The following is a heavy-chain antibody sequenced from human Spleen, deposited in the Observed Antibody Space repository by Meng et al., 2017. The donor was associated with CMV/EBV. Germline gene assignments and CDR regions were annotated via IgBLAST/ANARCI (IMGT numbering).Heavy chain of an antibody. CDR2: IYSGGST. J-gene: IGHJ6*02. CDR3: ARGAYYGMDV. Sequence: GESLKISCAASGFSVSSNYMILVRQAPGKGLEWVSVIYSGGSTYYADSVKGRFTISRDNSKNTLYLQMNSLRAEDTAVYYCARGAYYGMDVWGQGTTVTVSS. V-gene: IGHV3-53*01. CDR1: GFSVSSNY.